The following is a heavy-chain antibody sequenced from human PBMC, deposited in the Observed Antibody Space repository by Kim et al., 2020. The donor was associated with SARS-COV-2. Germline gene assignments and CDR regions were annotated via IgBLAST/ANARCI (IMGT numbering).Heavy chain of an antibody. V-gene: IGHV3-11*03. CDR1: GFTFSDYY. J-gene: IGHJ6*02. CDR2: ISSSSSYT. D-gene: IGHD3-10*01. CDR3: ASGMVGTYYYGSGSYFRYYYYYGMDV. Sequence: GGSLRLSCAASGFTFSDYYMSWIRQAPGKGLEWVSYISSSSSYTNYADSVKGRFTISRDNAKNSLYLQMNSRRAEDTAVYYCASGMVGTYYYGSGSYFRYYYYYGMDVWGQGTTVTVSS.